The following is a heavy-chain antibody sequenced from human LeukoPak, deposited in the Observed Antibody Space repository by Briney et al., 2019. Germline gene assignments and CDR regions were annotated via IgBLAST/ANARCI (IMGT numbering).Heavy chain of an antibody. CDR2: ISGSGGST. J-gene: IGHJ4*02. V-gene: IGHV3-23*01. D-gene: IGHD2-8*01. CDR3: AKGLYCTNGVCYTIGGYFDY. Sequence: GASLRLSCADSGFTFSSYAMSWVRQAPGKGLEWVSAISGSGGSTYYADSVKGRFTISRDNSKNTLYLQMNSLRAEDTAVYYCAKGLYCTNGVCYTIGGYFDYWGQGTLVTVSS. CDR1: GFTFSSYA.